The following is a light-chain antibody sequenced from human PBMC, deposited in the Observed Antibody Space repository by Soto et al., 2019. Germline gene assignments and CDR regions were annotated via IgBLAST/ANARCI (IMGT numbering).Light chain of an antibody. CDR2: KAS. Sequence: DIQMTQSPSTLSASVGDRVTITCRASQSISSWLAWYQQKPGKAPKLLIYKASSLESGVPSRLSGSGSGTEFTLTISSLQPDDFATYYCQQYNSYPCTFGQGTKLEIK. CDR3: QQYNSYPCT. CDR1: QSISSW. V-gene: IGKV1-5*03. J-gene: IGKJ2*02.